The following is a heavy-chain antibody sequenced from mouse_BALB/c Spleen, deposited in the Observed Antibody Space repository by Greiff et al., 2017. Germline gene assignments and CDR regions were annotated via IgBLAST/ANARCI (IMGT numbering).Heavy chain of an antibody. V-gene: IGHV3-1*02. Sequence: EVKLLESGPDLVKPSQSLSLTCTVTGYSITSGYSWHWIRQFPGNKLEWMGYIHYSGSTNYNPYLKSRISITRDTSKNQFFLQLNSVTTEDTATYYCARAREIYYGYSWFAYWGQGTLVTVSA. CDR1: GYSITSGYS. CDR3: ARAREIYYGYSWFAY. D-gene: IGHD2-2*01. CDR2: IHYSGST. J-gene: IGHJ3*01.